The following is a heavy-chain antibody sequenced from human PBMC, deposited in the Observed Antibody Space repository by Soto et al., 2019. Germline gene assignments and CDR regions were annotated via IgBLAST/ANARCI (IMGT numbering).Heavy chain of an antibody. Sequence: GGSLRLSCAASGFTFSDYYMSWIRQAPGRGLELVSYISNSGDAIFYADSVRGRFTISRDNPENSLYLQMNSLRADDTAVYYCASEWFGELSPLWGQGTLVTVSS. J-gene: IGHJ4*02. D-gene: IGHD3-10*01. CDR2: ISNSGDAI. V-gene: IGHV3-11*01. CDR3: ASEWFGELSPL. CDR1: GFTFSDYY.